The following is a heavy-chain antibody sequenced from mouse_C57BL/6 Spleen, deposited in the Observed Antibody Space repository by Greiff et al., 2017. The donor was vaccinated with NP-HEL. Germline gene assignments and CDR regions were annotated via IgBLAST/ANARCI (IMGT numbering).Heavy chain of an antibody. CDR2: IYPGSGST. CDR1: GYTFTSYW. J-gene: IGHJ4*01. V-gene: IGHV1-55*01. D-gene: IGHD2-1*01. CDR3: ERAYGNPAMDY. Sequence: VQLQQSGAELVKPGASVKMSCKASGYTFTSYWITWVKQRPGQGLEWIGDIYPGSGSTNYNEKFKSKATLTVDTSSSTAYMQLSSLTSEDSAVYYCERAYGNPAMDYWGQGTSVTVSS.